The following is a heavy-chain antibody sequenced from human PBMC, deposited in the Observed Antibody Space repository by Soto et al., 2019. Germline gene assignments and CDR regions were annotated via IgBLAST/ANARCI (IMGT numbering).Heavy chain of an antibody. CDR2: IKEDGSEI. V-gene: IGHV3-7*01. D-gene: IGHD3-16*01. Sequence: GGSLRLSCAVSEFNVMSYWMSWVRQAPGKGLEWVASIKEDGSEIYYLQSVRGRFTISRDSAGNALHLAMNYLSAEDTGVYFCARDIGFDYVNWGQGTLVT. CDR1: EFNVMSYW. CDR3: ARDIGFDYVN. J-gene: IGHJ4*02.